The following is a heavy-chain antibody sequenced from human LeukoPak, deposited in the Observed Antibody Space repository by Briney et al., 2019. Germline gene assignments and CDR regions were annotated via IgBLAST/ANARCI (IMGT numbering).Heavy chain of an antibody. V-gene: IGHV4-34*01. Sequence: MASETPSLTCAVYGGSFSGYYWSWIRQPPGKGLEWIGEINHSGSTNYNPSLKSRVTISVDTSKNQFSLKLSSVTAADTAVYYCARAGTYYYDSSGPWGQGTLVTVSS. J-gene: IGHJ5*02. D-gene: IGHD3-22*01. CDR1: GGSFSGYY. CDR2: INHSGST. CDR3: ARAGTYYYDSSGP.